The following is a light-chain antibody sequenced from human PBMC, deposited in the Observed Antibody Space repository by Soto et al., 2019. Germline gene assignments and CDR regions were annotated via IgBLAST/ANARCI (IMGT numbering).Light chain of an antibody. V-gene: IGKV3-15*01. J-gene: IGKJ4*01. CDR1: QSVSSN. CDR2: GAS. Sequence: DIVMTQSPATLSVSPGERATLSCRASQSVSSNLAWYQQKPGQAPRLLIYGASTRATGIPARFSGSGSGTEFTLTISSLQSEDLAVYYCQQYNSWPPLTFGGGTEVEIK. CDR3: QQYNSWPPLT.